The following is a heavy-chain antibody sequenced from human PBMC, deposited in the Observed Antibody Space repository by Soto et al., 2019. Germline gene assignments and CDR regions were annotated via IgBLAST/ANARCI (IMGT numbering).Heavy chain of an antibody. CDR2: IYDSGNT. J-gene: IGHJ4*02. D-gene: IGHD6-19*01. V-gene: IGHV4-30-2*01. Sequence: SETLSLACAVSGGSISSGGYSWNWIRQPPGKGLEWIGYIYDSGNTNFNPSLRSRVSISADRSKNHFSMNLTSVTAADTAVYYCARGYASGLPGYWGQGILVTVSS. CDR1: GGSISSGGYS. CDR3: ARGYASGLPGY.